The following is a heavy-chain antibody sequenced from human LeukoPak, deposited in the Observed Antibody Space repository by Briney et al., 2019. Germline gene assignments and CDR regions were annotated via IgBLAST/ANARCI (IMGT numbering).Heavy chain of an antibody. V-gene: IGHV3-53*01. CDR3: VREWRGIASHYHGMDV. D-gene: IGHD6-13*01. CDR2: IYSGGST. CDR1: GFTVSSNY. J-gene: IGHJ6*02. Sequence: GGSLRLSCAASGFTVSSNYMSWVRQAPGKGLEWVSVIYSGGSTYYADSVKDRFTISRENGKNSLYLQMNSLRVDDTAVYYCVREWRGIASHYHGMDVWGQGTTVTVSS.